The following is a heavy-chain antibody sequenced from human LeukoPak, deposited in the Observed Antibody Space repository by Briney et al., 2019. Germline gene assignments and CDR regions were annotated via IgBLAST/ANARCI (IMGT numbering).Heavy chain of an antibody. V-gene: IGHV4-34*01. CDR2: INHSGST. J-gene: IGHJ5*02. Sequence: SETLSLTCAVYGGSFSGYYWSWIRQPPGKGLEWIGEINHSGSTNYNPSLKSRVTISVDTSKNQFSLKLSSVTAADTAVYYCARDEYSSSSGEGWFDPWGQGTLVTVSS. CDR1: GGSFSGYY. D-gene: IGHD6-6*01. CDR3: ARDEYSSSSGEGWFDP.